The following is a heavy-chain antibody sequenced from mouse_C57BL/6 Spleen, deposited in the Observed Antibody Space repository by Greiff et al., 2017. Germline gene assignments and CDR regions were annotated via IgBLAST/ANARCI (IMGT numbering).Heavy chain of an antibody. Sequence: EVKLQESGGGLVKPGGSLKLSCAASGFTFSDYGMHWVRQAPEKGLEWVAYISSGSSTIYYADTVKGRFTISRDNAKNTLFLQMTSLRSEDTAMYYGARRGTTVVATDYAMDYWGQGTSVTVSS. CDR1: GFTFSDYG. CDR2: ISSGSSTI. D-gene: IGHD1-1*01. CDR3: ARRGTTVVATDYAMDY. V-gene: IGHV5-17*01. J-gene: IGHJ4*01.